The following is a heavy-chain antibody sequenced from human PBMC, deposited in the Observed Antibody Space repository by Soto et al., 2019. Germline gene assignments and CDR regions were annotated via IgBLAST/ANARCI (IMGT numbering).Heavy chain of an antibody. CDR1: GFSLSTSGVG. CDR2: IYWDEDK. D-gene: IGHD3-9*01. Sequence: QITLKESGPTLVKPTQTLTLTCTFSGFSLSTSGVGVGWIRQPPGKALEWLALIYWDEDKRYSPSLKSRLTIPKDTTKNQVVHTLTNMDPDDTATYYCAHRREVLRNFDSLPPAGWFDPWGQGTLVTVSS. CDR3: AHRREVLRNFDSLPPAGWFDP. V-gene: IGHV2-5*02. J-gene: IGHJ5*02.